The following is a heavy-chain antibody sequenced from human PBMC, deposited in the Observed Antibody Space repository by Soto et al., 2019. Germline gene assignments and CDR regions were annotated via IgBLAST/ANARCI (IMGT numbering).Heavy chain of an antibody. Sequence: QVQLVESGGGVVQPGRSLRLSCVASGFTFSTYGMHWVRQAPGKGLEWVAMTWYDESHKYYADSVKDRFTISRDNSKNTLYLQMNSLRDEDSAVYYCATELNDMQAFDNWGQGTMVTVSS. CDR1: GFTFSTYG. V-gene: IGHV3-33*01. J-gene: IGHJ3*02. CDR3: ATELNDMQAFDN. CDR2: TWYDESHK. D-gene: IGHD1-1*01.